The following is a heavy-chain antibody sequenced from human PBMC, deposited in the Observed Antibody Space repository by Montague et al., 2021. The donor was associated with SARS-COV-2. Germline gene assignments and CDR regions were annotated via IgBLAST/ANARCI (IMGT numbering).Heavy chain of an antibody. Sequence: SETLSLTCSVSSGSIISSGYYWGWIRQPPGRELEWIGNIYYSGTTYYXPSIQSRVTISVDTSKNHLSLRLSSVTAADTAVYFCARGMIRGVTTPFDYWGQGSQVTVSS. D-gene: IGHD3-10*01. CDR1: SGSIISSGYY. CDR2: IYYSGTT. V-gene: IGHV4-39*02. J-gene: IGHJ4*02. CDR3: ARGMIRGVTTPFDY.